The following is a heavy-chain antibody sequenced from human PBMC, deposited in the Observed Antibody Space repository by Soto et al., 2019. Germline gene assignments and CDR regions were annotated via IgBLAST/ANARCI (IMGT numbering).Heavy chain of an antibody. CDR1: GVSISIPNW. CDR3: AREKFYAFDI. V-gene: IGHV4-4*02. CDR2: IDHSGTT. J-gene: IGHJ3*02. Sequence: QVQLQESGPGLVKPSGTLSLTCAVSGVSISIPNWWAWVRQAPGKGLEWIGEIDHSGTTNYNPSLNSRVTISLDRSKNHFSLRLTSVAAADTAVYYCAREKFYAFDIWGQGTMVTVSS.